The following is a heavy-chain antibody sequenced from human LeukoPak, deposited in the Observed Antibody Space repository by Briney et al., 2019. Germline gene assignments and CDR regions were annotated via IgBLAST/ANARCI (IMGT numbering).Heavy chain of an antibody. Sequence: GGSLRLFCAASRFTFSNYWMSWVRQAPGKGPEWVANIKQDGSEKYYVDSVKGRFTISRDNAKNSLYLQMNSLRAEDTAVYYCARETTPDYSYYYMDVWGKGTTVTVSS. V-gene: IGHV3-7*03. J-gene: IGHJ6*03. CDR1: RFTFSNYW. D-gene: IGHD1-7*01. CDR3: ARETTPDYSYYYMDV. CDR2: IKQDGSEK.